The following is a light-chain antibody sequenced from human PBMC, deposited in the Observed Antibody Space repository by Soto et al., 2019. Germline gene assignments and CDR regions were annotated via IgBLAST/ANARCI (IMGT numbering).Light chain of an antibody. Sequence: ETVMTQSAATLSVSPGERDTLSCRASQSVSSNLAWYQQKPGQAPRLLIYGASTRVTGIPARFSGSGSGTEFTLTISSLQSEDFAVYYCQQYKNWPRTFGQGTKVEIK. CDR1: QSVSSN. CDR2: GAS. J-gene: IGKJ1*01. V-gene: IGKV3-15*01. CDR3: QQYKNWPRT.